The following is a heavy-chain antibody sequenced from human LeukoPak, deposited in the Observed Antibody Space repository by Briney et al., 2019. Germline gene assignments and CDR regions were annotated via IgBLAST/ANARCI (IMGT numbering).Heavy chain of an antibody. CDR2: ISYDENDK. Sequence: GGSLRLSCAASGFTFSSYAMHWVRQAPGKGLEWVAVISYDENDKYYADSVKGRFTISRDNSKNTLYLQMNSLRVEDTAVYYCARRWFFDYWGQGTLVTVSS. J-gene: IGHJ4*02. CDR3: ARRWFFDY. V-gene: IGHV3-30*04. D-gene: IGHD4-23*01. CDR1: GFTFSSYA.